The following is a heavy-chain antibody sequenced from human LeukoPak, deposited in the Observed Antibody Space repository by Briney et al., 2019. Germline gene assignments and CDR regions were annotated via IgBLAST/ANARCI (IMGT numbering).Heavy chain of an antibody. D-gene: IGHD3-3*01. CDR2: IGTNNGNI. CDR1: GYSFSDYG. J-gene: IGHJ6*02. CDR3: AREGFWRGYEPHPRYYGMDV. V-gene: IGHV1-18*04. Sequence: ASVKVSCKTSGYSFSDYGISWVRQAPGQGLEWMGWIGTNNGNINYAQKFQGRVTMTTDTAKTAYMELRSLRYDDTAVYFCAREGFWRGYEPHPRYYGMDVWGQGTTVIVSS.